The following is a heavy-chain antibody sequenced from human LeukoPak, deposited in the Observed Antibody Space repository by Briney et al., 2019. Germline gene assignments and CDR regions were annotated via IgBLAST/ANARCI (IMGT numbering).Heavy chain of an antibody. Sequence: PGGSLRLSCAASGFTFSSYSMSWVRQAPGKGLEWVSAISSSGGSTDYTDSVKGRFTISRDNSKNTLYLQMNSLRAEDTAVYYCTSNYYYYGMDVWGQGTTVTVSS. CDR2: ISSSGGST. CDR1: GFTFSSYS. CDR3: TSNYYYYGMDV. V-gene: IGHV3-23*01. J-gene: IGHJ6*02.